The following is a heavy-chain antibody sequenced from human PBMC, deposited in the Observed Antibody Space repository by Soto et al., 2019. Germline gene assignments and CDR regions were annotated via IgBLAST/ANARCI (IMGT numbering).Heavy chain of an antibody. CDR2: MNPNSGNT. Sequence: QVQLVQSGAEVKKPGASVKVSCKASGYTFTSYDINWVRQATGQGLEWMGWMNPNSGNTGYAQKDPCRVTLTRNTSIRTAYMELSSLRSEDTAVYYCARGGSSGWYAHSPNPHDPWGQGTLVTGSS. V-gene: IGHV1-8*01. J-gene: IGHJ5*02. CDR3: ARGGSSGWYAHSPNPHDP. CDR1: GYTFTSYD. D-gene: IGHD6-19*01.